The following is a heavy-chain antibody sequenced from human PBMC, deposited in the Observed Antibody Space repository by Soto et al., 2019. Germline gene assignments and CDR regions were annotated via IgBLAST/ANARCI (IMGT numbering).Heavy chain of an antibody. CDR3: ARDSHDNSNYLSNWFDT. CDR2: IYYSGST. V-gene: IGHV4-30-4*01. Sequence: QVQLQESGPGLVKPSQTLSLTCTVSGGSISSGDYYWSWIRQPPGKGLEWIGYIYYSGSTYYNPSLKSQGTILVDTAMNQLSLKLSSVTSADTAVYYCARDSHDNSNYLSNWFDTWGEGTLVTLSS. CDR1: GGSISSGDYY. J-gene: IGHJ5*02. D-gene: IGHD4-4*01.